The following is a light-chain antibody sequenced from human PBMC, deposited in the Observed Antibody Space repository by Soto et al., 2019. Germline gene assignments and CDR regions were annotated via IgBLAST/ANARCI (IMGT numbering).Light chain of an antibody. J-gene: IGKJ1*01. V-gene: IGKV2-28*01. Sequence: DLVMTQSPLSLPVTPGEPASISCRSSQSLLHSNGYNYLDWYLQKPGQSPQLLISLGSNRASGVPDRFSGSGSGTDITRKISRVEAEDVGFYYCMQALQTPWTFGQGTKVEIK. CDR2: LGS. CDR3: MQALQTPWT. CDR1: QSLLHSNGYNY.